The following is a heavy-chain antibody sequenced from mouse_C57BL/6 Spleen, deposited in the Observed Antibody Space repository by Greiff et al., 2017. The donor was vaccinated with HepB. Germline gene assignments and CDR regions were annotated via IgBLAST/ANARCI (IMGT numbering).Heavy chain of an antibody. D-gene: IGHD4-1*01. J-gene: IGHJ3*01. CDR2: ISSVSSTI. CDR3: ARGLTGTWFAY. CDR1: GFTFSDYG. Sequence: EVQRVESGGGLVKPGGSLKLSCAASGFTFSDYGMHWVRQAPEKGLEWVAYISSVSSTIYYADTVKGRFTISRDNAKNTLFLQMTSLRSEDTAMYYCARGLTGTWFAYWGQGTLVTVSA. V-gene: IGHV5-17*01.